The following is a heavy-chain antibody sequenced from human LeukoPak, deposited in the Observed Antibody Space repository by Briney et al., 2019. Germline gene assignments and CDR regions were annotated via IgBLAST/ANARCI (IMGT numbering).Heavy chain of an antibody. J-gene: IGHJ4*02. Sequence: ASVKVSCKASGYTFSDYYLHWVRQAPGRGLEWMAWINPNNGGTNYAQNFQGRVTVTRDTSISTTYMELNNLRSDDTAVYYCARDRVRILDYWGQGTLVTVSS. D-gene: IGHD2-15*01. CDR3: ARDRVRILDY. V-gene: IGHV1-2*02. CDR1: GYTFSDYY. CDR2: INPNNGGT.